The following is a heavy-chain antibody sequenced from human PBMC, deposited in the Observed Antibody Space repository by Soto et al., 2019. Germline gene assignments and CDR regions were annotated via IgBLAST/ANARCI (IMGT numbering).Heavy chain of an antibody. CDR2: MNPNSGNT. D-gene: IGHD2-2*01. Sequence: ASVKVSCKASGYTFTSYDINWVRQAPGQGLEWMGWMNPNSGNTGYAQRFQGRVTMTRNTPISTAYMELSSLRSEDTAVYYCARVPRSTYCSSTSCYLDYWGQGTLVTVSS. CDR1: GYTFTSYD. CDR3: ARVPRSTYCSSTSCYLDY. J-gene: IGHJ4*02. V-gene: IGHV1-8*01.